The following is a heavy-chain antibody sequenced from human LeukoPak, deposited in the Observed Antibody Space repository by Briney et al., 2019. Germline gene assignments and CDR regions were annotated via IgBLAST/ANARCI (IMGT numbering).Heavy chain of an antibody. V-gene: IGHV3-30-3*01. J-gene: IGHJ4*02. Sequence: PGRSLRLSCAASGFTFSSYAMHWVRQAPGKGLEWVAVISYDGSNKYYADSVKGRFTISRDNSKNTLYLQMNNLRTEDTAVYYCAKEGSRADGRFDYWGQGTLVTVSS. CDR1: GFTFSSYA. CDR2: ISYDGSNK. CDR3: AKEGSRADGRFDY.